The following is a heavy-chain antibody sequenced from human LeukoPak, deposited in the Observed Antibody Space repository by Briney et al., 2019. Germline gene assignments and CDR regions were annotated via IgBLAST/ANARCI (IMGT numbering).Heavy chain of an antibody. Sequence: GGSLRLSCAASGFTFSSYSMNWVRQAPGKGLEWVSSISSNYIYYADSVKGRFTISRDNAKNTLYLQVNRLRAEDTAVYYCARGSRLGVLERDAFDIWGQGTMVTVSS. D-gene: IGHD3-3*01. CDR3: ARGSRLGVLERDAFDI. J-gene: IGHJ3*02. CDR1: GFTFSSYS. CDR2: ISSNYI. V-gene: IGHV3-21*01.